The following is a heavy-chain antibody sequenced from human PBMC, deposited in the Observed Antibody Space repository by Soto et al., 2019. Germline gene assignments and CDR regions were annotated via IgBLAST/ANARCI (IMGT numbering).Heavy chain of an antibody. Sequence: SETLSLTCTVSGGSISSYYWSWIRQPAGKGLEWIGRIYTSGSTNYNPSLKSRVTMSVDTSKNQFSLKLSSVTAADTAVYYCARDTNYCTNGVCYTGFDYWGQGSLVTVS. CDR2: IYTSGST. D-gene: IGHD2-8*01. V-gene: IGHV4-4*07. CDR3: ARDTNYCTNGVCYTGFDY. CDR1: GGSISSYY. J-gene: IGHJ4*02.